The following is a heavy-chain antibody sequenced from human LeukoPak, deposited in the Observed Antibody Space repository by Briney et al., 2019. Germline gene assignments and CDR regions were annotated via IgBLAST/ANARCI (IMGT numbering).Heavy chain of an antibody. D-gene: IGHD2-2*02. Sequence: SETLSLTCTVSGGSISSSSYYWGWIRQPPGKGLEWIGSIYYSGSTYYNPSLKSRVTISVDTSKNQFSLKLSSVTAADTAVYYCARLAQRRDIVVIPAATPVWFDPWGQGTLVTVSS. CDR1: GGSISSSSYY. CDR3: ARLAQRRDIVVIPAATPVWFDP. J-gene: IGHJ5*02. CDR2: IYYSGST. V-gene: IGHV4-39*01.